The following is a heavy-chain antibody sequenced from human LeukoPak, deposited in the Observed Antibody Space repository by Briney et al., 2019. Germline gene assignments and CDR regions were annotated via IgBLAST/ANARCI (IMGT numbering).Heavy chain of an antibody. CDR1: GFTFSSYA. J-gene: IGHJ4*02. D-gene: IGHD2-2*03. V-gene: IGHV3-23*01. Sequence: GGSLRLSCAASGFTFSSYAMSWVRQAPGKGLEWVSGIRASGDSTYYADSVKGRFTISRDNSKNTLYLQMNSLRAEDTAVYFCAKEALDIVVVPASPWYFDYWGQGTLVTVSS. CDR2: IRASGDST. CDR3: AKEALDIVVVPASPWYFDY.